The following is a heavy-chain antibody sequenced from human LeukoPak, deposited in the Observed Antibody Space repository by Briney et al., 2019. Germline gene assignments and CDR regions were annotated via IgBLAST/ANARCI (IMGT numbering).Heavy chain of an antibody. Sequence: GESLKISCKGSGYSFASYWIGWVRQMSGKGLEWMGIIYPGDSDTRYSPSFQGQVTISADKSISTAYLQWSSLKASDTAMYYCARRYCSSTSCLYYFDYWGQGTLVTVSS. V-gene: IGHV5-51*01. J-gene: IGHJ4*02. CDR3: ARRYCSSTSCLYYFDY. CDR1: GYSFASYW. CDR2: IYPGDSDT. D-gene: IGHD2-2*01.